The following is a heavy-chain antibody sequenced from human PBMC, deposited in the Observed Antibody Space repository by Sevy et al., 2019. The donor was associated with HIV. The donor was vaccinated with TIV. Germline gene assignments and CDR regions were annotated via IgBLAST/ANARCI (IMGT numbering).Heavy chain of an antibody. J-gene: IGHJ4*02. D-gene: IGHD1-26*01. V-gene: IGHV3-7*01. CDR2: IKQDGSEK. CDR3: ARDRVSGSYSLFDY. Sequence: GGSLRLSCAASAFTFSSYWMSWVRQAPGKGLEWVANIKQDGSEKYYVDSVKGRFTISRDNAKNSLYLQMNSLRAEDTAVYYCARDRVSGSYSLFDYWGQGTLVTVSS. CDR1: AFTFSSYW.